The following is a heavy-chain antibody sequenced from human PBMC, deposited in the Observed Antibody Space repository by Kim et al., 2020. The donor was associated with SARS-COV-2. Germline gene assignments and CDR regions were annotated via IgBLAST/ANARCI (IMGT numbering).Heavy chain of an antibody. V-gene: IGHV4-34*01. CDR2: INHSGST. CDR3: ARGVRLSSGYSPTLGY. Sequence: SETLSLTCAVYGGSFSGYYWSWIRQPPGKGLEWIGEINHSGSTNYNPSLKSRVTISVDTSKNQFSLKLSSVTAADTAVYYCARGVRLSSGYSPTLGYWGQGTLVTVSS. CDR1: GGSFSGYY. D-gene: IGHD3-22*01. J-gene: IGHJ4*02.